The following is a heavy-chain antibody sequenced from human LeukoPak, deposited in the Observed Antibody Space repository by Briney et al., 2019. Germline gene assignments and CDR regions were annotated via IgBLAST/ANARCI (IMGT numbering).Heavy chain of an antibody. D-gene: IGHD2-21*02. CDR3: AVGRCGGDYSLYFQH. Sequence: SVKVSCKASGGTFSSYAISWVRQAPGQGLEWMGGIIPIFGTANYAQKFQGRVTITTDESTSTTYMELSSLRSEDTAVYYCAVGRCGGDYSLYFQHWGQGTLVTVSS. J-gene: IGHJ1*01. CDR2: IIPIFGTA. V-gene: IGHV1-69*05. CDR1: GGTFSSYA.